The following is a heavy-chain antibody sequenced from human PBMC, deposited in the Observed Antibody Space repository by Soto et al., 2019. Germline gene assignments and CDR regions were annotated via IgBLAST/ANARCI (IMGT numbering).Heavy chain of an antibody. CDR3: ARHLGYGWFDP. Sequence: GESLKISCAASGFTFSNYWMDWVRQAPGKGLEWVANIKEDGSEKYYVDSVKGRFTISRDDAKNSLYLQMNSLRAEDTALYFCARHLGYGWFDPWGQGTLVTVSS. J-gene: IGHJ5*02. V-gene: IGHV3-7*01. CDR2: IKEDGSEK. CDR1: GFTFSNYW. D-gene: IGHD5-12*01.